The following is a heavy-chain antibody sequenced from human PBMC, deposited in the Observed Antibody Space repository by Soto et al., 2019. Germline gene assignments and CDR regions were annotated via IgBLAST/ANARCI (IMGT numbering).Heavy chain of an antibody. D-gene: IGHD1-1*01. CDR2: MNPDSGKT. Sequence: GASLKGSCKTSGYTFTTYDINWLRQVPGQGLEWIGWMNPDSGKTAYAQKFRDRVTMTRDASMSTAHMELSALMPEDSALYYCAIARGYTTGPDPSYFDSWGQGNLGPVSS. CDR1: GYTFTTYD. CDR3: AIARGYTTGPDPSYFDS. J-gene: IGHJ4*02. V-gene: IGHV1-8*01.